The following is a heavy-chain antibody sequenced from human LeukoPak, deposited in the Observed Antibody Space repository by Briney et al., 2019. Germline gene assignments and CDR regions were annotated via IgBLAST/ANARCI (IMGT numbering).Heavy chain of an antibody. CDR1: SGSIKFSSYY. J-gene: IGHJ4*02. CDR2: IYYTGST. Sequence: PSETLSLACTVSSGSIKFSSYYWSWVRQPPGKGLEWIGSIYYTGSTDYNPSLKSRVSISIDTSKNQFSLKLSSVTAADTAVYYCATLTRRDYRDYWGQGTLVTVSS. CDR3: ATLTRRDYRDY. D-gene: IGHD4-17*01. V-gene: IGHV4-39*01.